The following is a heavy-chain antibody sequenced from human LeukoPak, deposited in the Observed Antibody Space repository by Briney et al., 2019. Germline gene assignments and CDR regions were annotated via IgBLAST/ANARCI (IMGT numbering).Heavy chain of an antibody. CDR1: GFTFSSYW. V-gene: IGHV3-7*03. D-gene: IGHD3-10*01. CDR3: ASLGSGSYRFDP. CDR2: IKQDGSEK. Sequence: GGSLRLSCAASGFTFSSYWMSWVRQAPGKGLEWVANIKQDGSEKYYVDSVKGRFTISRDNAKNSLYLQMNSLRAEDTVVYYCASLGSGSYRFDPWGQGTLVTVSS. J-gene: IGHJ5*02.